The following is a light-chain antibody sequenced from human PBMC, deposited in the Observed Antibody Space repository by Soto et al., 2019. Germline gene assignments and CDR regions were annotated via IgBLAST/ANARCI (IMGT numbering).Light chain of an antibody. CDR2: GAS. CDR3: QQYGSSPGT. V-gene: IGKV3-20*01. CDR1: QSVSRNF. Sequence: EIVLTQSPGTLSSSPGERATLSCRASQSVSRNFLAWYQQKPGQAPKLLISGASSRATGVPDRFSGSGSGTHFTLNISRLEPEDFALYSCQQYGSSPGTFGQGTKLEI. J-gene: IGKJ2*02.